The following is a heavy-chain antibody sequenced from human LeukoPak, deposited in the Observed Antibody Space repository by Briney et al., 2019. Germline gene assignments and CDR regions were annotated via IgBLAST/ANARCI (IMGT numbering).Heavy chain of an antibody. D-gene: IGHD2-8*01. J-gene: IGHJ4*02. Sequence: GGSLRLSCAASGFTFSSYAMSWVRQAPGKGLEWVSSISSSSSYIYYADSVKGRFTISRDNAKNSLYLQMNSLRAEDTAVHYCARAGYSTYYFDYWGQGTLVTVSS. V-gene: IGHV3-21*01. CDR1: GFTFSSYA. CDR3: ARAGYSTYYFDY. CDR2: ISSSSSYI.